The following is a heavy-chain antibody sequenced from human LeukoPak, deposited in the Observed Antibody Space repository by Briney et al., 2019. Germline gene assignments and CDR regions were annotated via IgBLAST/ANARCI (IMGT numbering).Heavy chain of an antibody. J-gene: IGHJ6*03. V-gene: IGHV1-69*05. Sequence: ASVKVSCKASGGTFSSYAIIWVRQPPGQGLEWMGGIIPIFGTANYAQKFQGRVTLTTDESTSTAYMELSSLRSEDTAVYYCAREYGSSGYYFRMDVWGKGTTVTVSS. D-gene: IGHD3-22*01. CDR2: IIPIFGTA. CDR1: GGTFSSYA. CDR3: AREYGSSGYYFRMDV.